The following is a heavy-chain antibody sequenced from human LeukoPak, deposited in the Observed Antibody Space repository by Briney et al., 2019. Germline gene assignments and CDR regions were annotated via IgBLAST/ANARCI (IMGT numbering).Heavy chain of an antibody. Sequence: SETLSLTCSVSGGSVSGDPYYWSWIRQPPGKGPEWIGHISYSGSVNSNPSLKSRVTASIDTSKNQFSLKLSSVTAADTAVYYCARLGRIPAAMSSVPFWGQGTLVTVSS. J-gene: IGHJ4*02. D-gene: IGHD2-2*01. CDR3: ARLGRIPAAMSSVPF. CDR2: ISYSGSV. V-gene: IGHV4-61*01. CDR1: GGSVSGDPYY.